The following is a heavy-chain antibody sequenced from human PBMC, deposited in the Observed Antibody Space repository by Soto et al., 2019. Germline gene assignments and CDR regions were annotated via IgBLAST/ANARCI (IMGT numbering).Heavy chain of an antibody. CDR1: GQSFSGHS. Sequence: QVQLQQWGAGLVKPSETLSLSCAVYGQSFSGHSWAWIRQPPGTGLEWIGEISESGSTYYNPSLKRRVTISTDTSKNQFSLKLNSVTAADTAAYFCARGSGIVALPGELEDVNYDFWGQGTLVNVSS. D-gene: IGHD1-1*01. CDR2: ISESGST. V-gene: IGHV4-34*01. CDR3: ARGSGIVALPGELEDVNYDF. J-gene: IGHJ4*02.